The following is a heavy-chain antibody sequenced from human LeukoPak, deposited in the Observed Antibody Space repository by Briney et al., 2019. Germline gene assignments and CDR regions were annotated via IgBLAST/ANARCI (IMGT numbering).Heavy chain of an antibody. V-gene: IGHV3-74*01. CDR1: GFTFSSYW. CDR3: ALLPRTYGMDV. Sequence: GGSLRLSCAASGFTFSSYWMHRVRQAPGKELVWVSRIDSDGSRTSYADSVKGRFTISRDNAKNTLYLQMSSLRAEDTAVYYCALLPRTYGMDVWGQGTTVTVSS. J-gene: IGHJ6*02. CDR2: IDSDGSRT.